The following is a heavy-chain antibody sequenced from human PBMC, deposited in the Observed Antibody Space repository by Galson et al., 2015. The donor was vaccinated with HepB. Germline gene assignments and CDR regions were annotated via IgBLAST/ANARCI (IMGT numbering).Heavy chain of an antibody. V-gene: IGHV5-51*01. J-gene: IGHJ6*02. CDR1: GDSFRNYW. CDR3: AKSRNRGLIDGLDV. CDR2: IYPGDSDT. D-gene: IGHD3-10*01. Sequence: QSGAEVKKPGESLKISCKGFGDSFRNYWIAWVRQRPGKGLEWMGVIYPGDSDTKYSPSFQGQVTILADKSINTAYLKWSSLKASDTGTYYCAKSRNRGLIDGLDVWGQGTTVIVSS.